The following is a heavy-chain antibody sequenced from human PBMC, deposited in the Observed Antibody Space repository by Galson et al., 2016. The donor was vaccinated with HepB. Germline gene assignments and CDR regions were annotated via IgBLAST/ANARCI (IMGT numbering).Heavy chain of an antibody. V-gene: IGHV5-51*01. CDR2: LFPGDSDT. CDR3: ARRGNSSGLDL. J-gene: IGHJ5*02. Sequence: QSGAEAKERGGFLRISCEAPGYKFTSLWVAWVRQVPGTGPERRGVLFPGDSDTKYSPSFKGLLTFSVDKSANTAYMLWSSLRASDTGIYYCARRGNSSGLDLWGQGTQITVAS. D-gene: IGHD6-19*01. CDR1: GYKFTSLW.